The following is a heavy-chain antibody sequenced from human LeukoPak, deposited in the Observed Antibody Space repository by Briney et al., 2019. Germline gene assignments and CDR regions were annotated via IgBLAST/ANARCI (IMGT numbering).Heavy chain of an antibody. Sequence: GGSLRLSCAASGFTFSDYYMSWIRQAPGKGLEWVSYISSSGSTIYCADSVKGRFTISRDNAKNSLYLQMNSLRAEDTAVYYCARSGNTGRNWYFDLWGRGTLVTVSS. CDR2: ISSSGSTI. V-gene: IGHV3-11*04. J-gene: IGHJ2*01. CDR1: GFTFSDYY. CDR3: ARSGNTGRNWYFDL. D-gene: IGHD3-10*01.